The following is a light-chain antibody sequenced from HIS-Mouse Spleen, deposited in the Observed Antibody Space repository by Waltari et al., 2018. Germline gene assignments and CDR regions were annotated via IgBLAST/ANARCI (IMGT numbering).Light chain of an antibody. CDR1: ALPKKH. J-gene: IGLJ2*01. CDR3: YSTDSSGNHRV. V-gene: IGLV3-10*01. CDR2: EDS. Sequence: SYELTHPPSVSVSPGQTARITCSGDALPKKHAYWYQQKSGQAPVLVIHEDSKRPSGIPERFSGSSSGTMATLTISGAQVEDEADYYCYSTDSSGNHRVFGGGTKLTVL.